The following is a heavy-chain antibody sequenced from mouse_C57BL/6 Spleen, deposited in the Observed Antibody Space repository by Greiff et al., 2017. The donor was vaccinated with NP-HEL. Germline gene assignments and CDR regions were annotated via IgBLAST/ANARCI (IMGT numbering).Heavy chain of an antibody. D-gene: IGHD1-1*01. J-gene: IGHJ4*01. Sequence: EVQGVESGGGLVKPGGSLKLSCAASGFTFSDYGMHWVRQAPEKGLEWVAYISSGSSTIYYADTVKGRYTIARDNAKNTRFLQMTSLRSEDTAMYYCARKTTVVNYYAMDYWGQGTSVTVSS. CDR1: GFTFSDYG. V-gene: IGHV5-17*01. CDR2: ISSGSSTI. CDR3: ARKTTVVNYYAMDY.